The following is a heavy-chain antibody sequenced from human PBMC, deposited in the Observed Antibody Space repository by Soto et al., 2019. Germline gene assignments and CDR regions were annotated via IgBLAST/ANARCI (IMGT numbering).Heavy chain of an antibody. J-gene: IGHJ6*02. CDR2: INPNSGGT. Sequence: ASVKVSCKASGYTFTSYYMHWVRQAPGQGLEWMGWINPNSGGTNYAQKFRGWVTMTRDTSISTAYMELSRLRSDDTAVYYCARGIAAAAARGMDVWGQGTTVTVSS. CDR1: GYTFTSYY. V-gene: IGHV1-2*04. D-gene: IGHD6-13*01. CDR3: ARGIAAAAARGMDV.